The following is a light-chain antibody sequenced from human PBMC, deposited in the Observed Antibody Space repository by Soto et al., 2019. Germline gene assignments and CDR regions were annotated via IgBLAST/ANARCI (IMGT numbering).Light chain of an antibody. CDR1: SSDVGGYNY. CDR2: EVS. CDR3: GSYVAGSTYYV. V-gene: IGLV2-14*01. J-gene: IGLJ1*01. Sequence: QSALTQPASVSGSPGQSITISCTGTSSDVGGYNYVSWYQQHPGKAPKLMIYEVSNRPSGVSNRFSGSKSGNTASLTISGLQSEDESDYYCGSYVAGSTYYVFGTGTKVTVL.